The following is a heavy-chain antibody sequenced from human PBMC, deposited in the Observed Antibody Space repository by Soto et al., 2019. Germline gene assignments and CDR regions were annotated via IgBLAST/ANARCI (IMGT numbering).Heavy chain of an antibody. CDR1: GFSLTDARMR. CDR2: ISPNDEK. CDR3: ARLLYYDDSGYWVGAYDV. V-gene: IGHV2-26*01. D-gene: IGHD3-22*01. Sequence: QVTLKESGPVLVKPTETLTLTCAVSGFSLTDARMRVSWIRQPPGKALEWLAHISPNDEKTYSTSLRSRLSISKDTSKSHVVLTMTNVDPVDTATYYCARLLYYDDSGYWVGAYDVRGQGRMVTVSS. J-gene: IGHJ3*01.